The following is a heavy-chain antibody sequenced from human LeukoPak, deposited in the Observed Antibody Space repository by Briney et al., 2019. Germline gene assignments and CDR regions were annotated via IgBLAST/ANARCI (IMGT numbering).Heavy chain of an antibody. J-gene: IGHJ5*02. Sequence: SETLSLTCAVSGGSISSGGYSWSWIRQPPGKGLEWIGYIYHSGSTYYNPSLKSRVTISVDRSKNQFSLKLSSVTAADTAVYYCARVNGENNWFDPWGQGTLVTVSS. CDR3: ARVNGENNWFDP. D-gene: IGHD4-17*01. CDR1: GGSISSGGYS. CDR2: IYHSGST. V-gene: IGHV4-30-2*01.